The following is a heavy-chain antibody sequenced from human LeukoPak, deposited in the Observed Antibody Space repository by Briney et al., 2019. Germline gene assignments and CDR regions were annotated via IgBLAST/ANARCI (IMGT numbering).Heavy chain of an antibody. D-gene: IGHD3-22*01. CDR1: GFTFGSYS. Sequence: PGGSLRLSCAASGFTFGSYSMNWVRQAPGKGLEWVSSISSSSSYIYYADSVKGRFTISRDNAKNSLYLQMNSLRAEDTAVYYCATSHPTTTYYYDSSGYYGMEVWGQGTLVTVSS. J-gene: IGHJ4*02. CDR3: ATSHPTTTYYYDSSGYYGMEV. CDR2: ISSSSSYI. V-gene: IGHV3-21*04.